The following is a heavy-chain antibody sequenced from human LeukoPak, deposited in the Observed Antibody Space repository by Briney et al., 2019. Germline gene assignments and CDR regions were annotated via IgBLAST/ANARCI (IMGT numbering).Heavy chain of an antibody. D-gene: IGHD1-14*01. CDR3: AKDSRNRNPQQDYFDY. Sequence: GGSLRLSCAASGFTFSDYYMSWIRQAPGKGLEWVSAISGSGGTTYYADSVKGRFTISRDNSKNTLYLQMNSLRAEDTAVYYCAKDSRNRNPQQDYFDYWGQGTLVTVSS. J-gene: IGHJ4*02. CDR2: ISGSGGTT. CDR1: GFTFSDYY. V-gene: IGHV3-23*01.